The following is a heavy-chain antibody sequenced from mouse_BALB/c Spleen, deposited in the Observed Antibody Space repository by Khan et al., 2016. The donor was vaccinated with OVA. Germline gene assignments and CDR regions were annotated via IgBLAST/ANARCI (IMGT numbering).Heavy chain of an antibody. CDR3: ASELGRYYAMDY. D-gene: IGHD4-1*01. CDR1: GYSITSDYA. V-gene: IGHV3-2*02. Sequence: EVQLQESGPGLVKPSQSLSLTCTVTGYSITSDYAWNWIRQFPGNQLEWMGFISYSGSTTYNPYFKSRISITRDTSTNQFFLQLNCVTTEDTATYYCASELGRYYAMDYWGQGTSVTVSS. J-gene: IGHJ4*01. CDR2: ISYSGST.